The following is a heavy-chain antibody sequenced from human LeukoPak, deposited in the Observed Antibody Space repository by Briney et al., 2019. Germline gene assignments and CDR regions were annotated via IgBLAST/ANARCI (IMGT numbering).Heavy chain of an antibody. CDR2: FDPEDGET. CDR3: ATDLPLIAARAEGFDY. V-gene: IGHV1-24*01. J-gene: IGHJ4*02. CDR1: GYTLTELS. D-gene: IGHD6-6*01. Sequence: ASVKVSCKVSGYTLTELSMHWVRQAPGKGLEWMGGFDPEDGETIYAQKFQGRVTMTEDTSTGTAYMELSSLRSEDTAVYYCATDLPLIAARAEGFDYWGQGTLVTVSS.